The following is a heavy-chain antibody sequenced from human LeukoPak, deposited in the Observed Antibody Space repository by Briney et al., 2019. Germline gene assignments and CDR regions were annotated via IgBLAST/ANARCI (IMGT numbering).Heavy chain of an antibody. V-gene: IGHV3-74*01. J-gene: IGHJ3*02. D-gene: IGHD1-26*01. Sequence: PGGSLRLSCTVSGFTFSDQWMHWVRQAPGKGLVWVSRIERDGTTTTYGDSVKGRFTIRRDNAKNTLYLQMNRLRVDDTAVYYCVRCRQSVGSTDEAFDNWGQGTMVTVAS. CDR3: VRCRQSVGSTDEAFDN. CDR2: IERDGTTT. CDR1: GFTFSDQW.